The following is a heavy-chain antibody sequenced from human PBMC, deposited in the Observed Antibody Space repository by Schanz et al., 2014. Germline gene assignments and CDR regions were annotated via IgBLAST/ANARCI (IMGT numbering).Heavy chain of an antibody. CDR2: IIPSLGLA. V-gene: IGHV1-69*04. D-gene: IGHD5-12*01. CDR3: ARGPLGTRP. J-gene: IGHJ5*02. Sequence: QLQLVQSGAEVKKPGSSVKVSCKLSGGTFSSFGINWVRQAPGQGLEWMGRIIPSLGLAKYEQKFQDKVTITADTSTTTAYMELSGLKSEDTAVYYCARGPLGTRPWGQGTLVTVSS. CDR1: GGTFSSFG.